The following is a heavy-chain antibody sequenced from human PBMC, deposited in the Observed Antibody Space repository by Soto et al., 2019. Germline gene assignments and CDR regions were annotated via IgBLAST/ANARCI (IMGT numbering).Heavy chain of an antibody. D-gene: IGHD3-3*01. J-gene: IGHJ6*02. V-gene: IGHV1-18*04. CDR2: ISAYNGNT. CDR1: GYTFTSYG. CDR3: ARDLRRITIFGVVIKREYYYGMDV. Sequence: ASVKVSCKASGYTFTSYGISWVRQAPGQGLEWMGWISAYNGNTNYAQKLQGRVTMTTDTSTSTAYTELRSLRSDDTAVYYCARDLRRITIFGVVIKREYYYGMDVWGQGTTVTVSS.